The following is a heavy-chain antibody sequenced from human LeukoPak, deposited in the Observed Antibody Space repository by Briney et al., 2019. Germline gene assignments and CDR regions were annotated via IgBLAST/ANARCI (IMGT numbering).Heavy chain of an antibody. V-gene: IGHV4-4*07. CDR3: ARVGKDSSGWRFDY. CDR1: GGSISAYY. J-gene: IGHJ4*02. CDR2: IYTSGST. Sequence: SETLSLTCTVSGGSISAYYWSWIRQPAGMGLEWIGRIYTSGSTNYNPSLNIQVTMSVDTTKNQISLRLNSVTAADTAVYYCARVGKDSSGWRFDYWGQGTLVTVSS. D-gene: IGHD6-19*01.